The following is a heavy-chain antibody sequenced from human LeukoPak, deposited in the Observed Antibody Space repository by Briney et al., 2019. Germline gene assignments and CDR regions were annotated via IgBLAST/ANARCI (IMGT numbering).Heavy chain of an antibody. CDR2: IGTRSNPI. CDR3: AREARGSGRDFDY. V-gene: IGHV3-11*01. CDR1: GFSFSDFY. D-gene: IGHD1-26*01. J-gene: IGHJ4*02. Sequence: AGGSLRLSCAASGFSFSDFYMSWIRQAPGMGLEWISYIGTRSNPIYYADSVKGRFTISRDDAKNSQYLQMNSLRDEDTAVYFCAREARGSGRDFDYWGQGILVTVSS.